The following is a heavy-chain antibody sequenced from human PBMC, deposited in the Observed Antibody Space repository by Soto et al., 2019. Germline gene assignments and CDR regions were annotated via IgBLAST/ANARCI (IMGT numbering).Heavy chain of an antibody. V-gene: IGHV3-66*01. CDR1: GFTVSNYY. CDR2: IYSGGST. CDR3: ARDVSFDV. J-gene: IGHJ3*01. Sequence: EVQLVESGGGLVQPGGSLRLSCEASGFTVSNYYMSWVRQAPGKGLEWVAVIYSGGSTYYADSAKGRITISRDTSKNTLFLQMNSLRVEDTAIYYCARDVSFDVWGQGTMVTVSS.